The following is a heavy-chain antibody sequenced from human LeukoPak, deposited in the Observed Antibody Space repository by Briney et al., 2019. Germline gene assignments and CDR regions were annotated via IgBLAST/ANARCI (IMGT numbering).Heavy chain of an antibody. J-gene: IGHJ6*02. V-gene: IGHV3-13*01. CDR2: IGTAGDT. D-gene: IGHD3-3*01. CDR1: GFTFSSYD. Sequence: GGSLRLSCAASGFTFSSYDMHWVRQATGKGLEWVSAIGTAGDTYYPGSVKGRFTISRENAKNSLYLQMNSLRAGDTAVYYCARQATYYDLWSGYDHYYGMDVWGQGTTVTVSS. CDR3: ARQATYYDLWSGYDHYYGMDV.